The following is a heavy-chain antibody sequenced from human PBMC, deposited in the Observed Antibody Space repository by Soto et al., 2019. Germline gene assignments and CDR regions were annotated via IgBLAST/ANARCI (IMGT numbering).Heavy chain of an antibody. CDR3: ARGFSAGKGSPPDC. CDR1: GFTFDNYA. V-gene: IGHV3-9*01. J-gene: IGHJ4*02. Sequence: EVQLVESGGGLVQPGRSLRLSCAASGFTFDNYAMHWVRQAPGKGLEWVSGISWNSNTIAYADSVMGRFTISRDNAKNSLYLQMNSLRAEDTALYYCARGFSAGKGSPPDCWGQGLLVTVSS. D-gene: IGHD6-13*01. CDR2: ISWNSNTI.